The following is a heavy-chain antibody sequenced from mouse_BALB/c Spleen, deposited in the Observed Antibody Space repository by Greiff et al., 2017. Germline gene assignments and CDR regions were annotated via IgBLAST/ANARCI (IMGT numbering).Heavy chain of an antibody. Sequence: VQLKESGAELVRSGASVKLSCTASGFNIKDYYMHWVKQRPEQGLEWIGWIDPENGDTEYAPKFQGKATMTADTYSNTAYLQLSSLTSEDTADYYCNGGTTEVEDAMDYWGQGTSVTVSS. CDR2: IDPENGDT. CDR1: GFNIKDYY. CDR3: NGGTTEVEDAMDY. V-gene: IGHV14-4*02. J-gene: IGHJ4*01. D-gene: IGHD1-1*01.